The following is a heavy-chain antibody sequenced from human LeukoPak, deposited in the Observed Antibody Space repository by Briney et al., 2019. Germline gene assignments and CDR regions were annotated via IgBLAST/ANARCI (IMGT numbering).Heavy chain of an antibody. CDR3: AKEVEAYCGGYCYPGFDY. D-gene: IGHD2-21*02. CDR1: GFTFSSYG. J-gene: IGHJ4*02. Sequence: GGSLRLSCAASGFTFSSYGMHWVRQAPGKGLEWVAVIWYDGSNKYYADSVKSRFTISRDNCKNTLYLQMNSLRAEDTAAYYCAKEVEAYCGGYCYPGFDYRGQGTLVAVSS. V-gene: IGHV3-33*06. CDR2: IWYDGSNK.